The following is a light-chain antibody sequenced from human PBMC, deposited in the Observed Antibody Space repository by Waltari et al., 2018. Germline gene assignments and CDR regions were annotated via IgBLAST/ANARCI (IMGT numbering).Light chain of an antibody. V-gene: IGKV3-11*01. CDR3: QQRGSWPRT. Sequence: EIVLTQSPATLSLSPGERATLSCRASQSVSSNLGWYQQKPGLAPRLLIFDASNRATGIPARFGGSGSGTDFTLTISSLEPEDFAVYYCQQRGSWPRTFGQGTKLEIK. CDR2: DAS. J-gene: IGKJ2*01. CDR1: QSVSSN.